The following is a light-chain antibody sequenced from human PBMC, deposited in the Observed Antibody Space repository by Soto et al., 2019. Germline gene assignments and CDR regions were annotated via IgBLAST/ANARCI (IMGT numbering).Light chain of an antibody. CDR3: QQYNHWWT. V-gene: IGKV3-15*01. J-gene: IGKJ1*01. Sequence: EIVMTQSPATLSVSPGERATLSCRASQSVSTNLVWYQQKPGQAPRLPIYGASTRATGVPGRFSGTGSGTEFTLTISSLQSEDSAVYYCQQYNHWWTFGQGTKVEI. CDR1: QSVSTN. CDR2: GAS.